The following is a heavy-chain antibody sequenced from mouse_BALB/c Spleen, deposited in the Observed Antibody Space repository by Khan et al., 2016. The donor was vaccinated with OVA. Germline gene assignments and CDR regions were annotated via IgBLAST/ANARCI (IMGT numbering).Heavy chain of an antibody. CDR1: GYTFTNCG. Sequence: QIQLVQSGPELKKPGETVKISCKASGYTFTNCGMNWVKQAPGQGLKWMGWINTYTGEPTYADDFKGRFAFSLETSASTAYLQLNSLNNEDTATYFCARPPFCSKVMDYWGQGTSVTVSS. J-gene: IGHJ4*01. D-gene: IGHD1-3*01. V-gene: IGHV9-3-1*01. CDR3: ARPPFCSKVMDY. CDR2: INTYTGEP.